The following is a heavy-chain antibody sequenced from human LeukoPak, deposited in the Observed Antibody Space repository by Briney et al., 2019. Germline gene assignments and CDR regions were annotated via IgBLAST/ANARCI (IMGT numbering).Heavy chain of an antibody. CDR2: INPNSGGT. CDR3: ARDPEGLRYFDWLSTFDY. J-gene: IGHJ4*02. V-gene: IGHV1-2*06. Sequence: ASVKVSCKASGYTFTGYYMHWVRQAPGQGLEWMGRINPNSGGTNYAQKFQGRVTMTRDTSISTAYMELSRLRSDDTAVYYCARDPEGLRYFDWLSTFDYWGQGTLVTVSS. CDR1: GYTFTGYY. D-gene: IGHD3-9*01.